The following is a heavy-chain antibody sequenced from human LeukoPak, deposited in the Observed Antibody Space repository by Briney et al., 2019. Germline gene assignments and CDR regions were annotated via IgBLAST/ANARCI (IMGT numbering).Heavy chain of an antibody. CDR1: GFTFSSFA. Sequence: GGSLRLSCAASGFTFSSFAMSWVRQAPGKGLEWVSAISGSGGSTYYADSVKGRFTISRDNAKNSLYLQMNSLRAEDTAVYYCARDYGGSSPFDYWGQGTLVTVSS. CDR3: ARDYGGSSPFDY. V-gene: IGHV3-23*01. CDR2: ISGSGGST. J-gene: IGHJ4*02. D-gene: IGHD4-23*01.